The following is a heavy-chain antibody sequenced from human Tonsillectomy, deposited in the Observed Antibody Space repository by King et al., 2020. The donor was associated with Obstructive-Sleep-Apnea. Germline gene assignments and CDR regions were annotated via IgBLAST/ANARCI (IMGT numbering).Heavy chain of an antibody. CDR2: LSYSGDI. V-gene: IGHV4-39*02. CDR1: GGNISRSSYY. Sequence: QLQESGPGLVKPSETLALTCTVSGGNISRSSYYWAWIRQSPGTGLEWIGSLSYSGDIYYNPSLRSRVTISIDTSENHFSLKLSPVTAADTAIYYCARDFNNFNYWGQGTLVTVAS. CDR3: ARDFNNFNY. J-gene: IGHJ4*02.